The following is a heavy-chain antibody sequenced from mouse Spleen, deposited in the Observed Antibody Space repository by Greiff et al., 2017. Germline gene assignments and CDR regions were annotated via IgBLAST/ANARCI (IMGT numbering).Heavy chain of an antibody. CDR1: GYTFTSYW. V-gene: IGHV1-7*01. CDR3: ARLGYGSSYGFAY. J-gene: IGHJ3*01. Sequence: VQLQQSGAELAKPGASVKLSCKASGYTFTSYWMHWVKQRPGQGLEWIGYINPSSGYTKYNQKFKDKATLTADKSSSTAYMQLSSLTYEDSAVHYCARLGYGSSYGFAYWGQGTLVTVSA. D-gene: IGHD1-1*01. CDR2: INPSSGYT.